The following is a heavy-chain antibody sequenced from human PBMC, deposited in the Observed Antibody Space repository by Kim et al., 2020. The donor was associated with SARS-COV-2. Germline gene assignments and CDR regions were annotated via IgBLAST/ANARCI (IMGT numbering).Heavy chain of an antibody. D-gene: IGHD6-13*01. J-gene: IGHJ6*02. CDR1: GGSFSGYY. CDR2: INHSGST. Sequence: SETLSLTCAVYGGSFSGYYWSWIRQPPGKGLEWIGEINHSGSTNYNPSLKSRVTISVDTSKNQFSLKLSSVTAADTAVYYCARGKRGGWAAGTHKPQSYGMDVWGQGTTVTVSS. CDR3: ARGKRGGWAAGTHKPQSYGMDV. V-gene: IGHV4-34*01.